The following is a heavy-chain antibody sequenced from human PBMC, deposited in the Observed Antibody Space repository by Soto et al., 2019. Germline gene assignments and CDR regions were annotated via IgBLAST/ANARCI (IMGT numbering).Heavy chain of an antibody. CDR3: ARSAAAGHWNWFDP. D-gene: IGHD6-13*01. V-gene: IGHV4-59*01. CDR2: IYYSGST. Sequence: QVQLQESGPGLVKPSETLSLTCTVSGGSISSYYWSWIRQPPGKGLEWIGYIYYSGSTNYNPSLKSRVNISVDTSKNQVSLKLSSVTAADTAVYYCARSAAAGHWNWFDPWGQGTLVTVSS. J-gene: IGHJ5*02. CDR1: GGSISSYY.